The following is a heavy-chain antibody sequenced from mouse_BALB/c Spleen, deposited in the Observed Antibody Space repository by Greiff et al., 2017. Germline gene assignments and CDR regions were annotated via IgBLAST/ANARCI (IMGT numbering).Heavy chain of an antibody. Sequence: EVMLVESGGGLVKPGGSLKLSCAASGFTFSSYAMSWVRQTPEKRLEWVASISSGGSTYYPDSVKGRFTISRDNARNILYLQMSSLRSEDTAMYYCARPMITTGPYYAMDYWGQGTSVTVSS. J-gene: IGHJ4*01. D-gene: IGHD2-4*01. CDR2: ISSGGST. CDR3: ARPMITTGPYYAMDY. CDR1: GFTFSSYA. V-gene: IGHV5-6-5*01.